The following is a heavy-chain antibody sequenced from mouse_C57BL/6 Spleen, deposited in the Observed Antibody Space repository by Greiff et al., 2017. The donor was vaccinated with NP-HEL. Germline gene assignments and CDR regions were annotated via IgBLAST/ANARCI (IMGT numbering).Heavy chain of an antibody. J-gene: IGHJ2*01. CDR3: ARVGVVETPFEY. CDR1: GYAFSSYW. V-gene: IGHV1-80*01. CDR2: IYPGDGDT. D-gene: IGHD1-1*01. Sequence: QVQLQQSGAELVKPGASVKISCKASGYAFSSYWMNWVKQRPGKGLEWIGQIYPGDGDTNYNGKFKGKATLTADKSSSTAYRQLSSLTSEDSAVYSCARVGVVETPFEYRGKGATLTVSS.